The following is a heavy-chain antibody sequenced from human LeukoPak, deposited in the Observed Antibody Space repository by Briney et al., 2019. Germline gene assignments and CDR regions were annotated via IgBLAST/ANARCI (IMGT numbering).Heavy chain of an antibody. D-gene: IGHD3-22*01. CDR1: GFTFSSYS. J-gene: IGHJ5*02. Sequence: GRSLRLSCAASGFTFSSYSMNWVRQAPGKGLEWVSYISSSSSTIYYADSVKGRFTISRDNAKNSVFLQMNSLRTEDTAVYYCARDSIYSDPSDYYYDLWGQGTLVTVSS. CDR2: ISSSSSTI. V-gene: IGHV3-48*04. CDR3: ARDSIYSDPSDYYYDL.